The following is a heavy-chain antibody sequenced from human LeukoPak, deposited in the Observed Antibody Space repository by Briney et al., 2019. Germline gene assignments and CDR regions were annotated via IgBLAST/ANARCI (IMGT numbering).Heavy chain of an antibody. D-gene: IGHD3-10*01. CDR2: ISSSSSYI. Sequence: PGGSLRLSCAASGFTFSSYSMNWVRQAPGKGLEWVSSISSSSSYIYYADSVKGRFTISRDNAKNSLYLQMNSLRAEDTAVYYCGRAAPYYYGSGSYIYYFDYWGQGTLVTVSS. J-gene: IGHJ4*02. CDR3: GRAAPYYYGSGSYIYYFDY. CDR1: GFTFSSYS. V-gene: IGHV3-21*01.